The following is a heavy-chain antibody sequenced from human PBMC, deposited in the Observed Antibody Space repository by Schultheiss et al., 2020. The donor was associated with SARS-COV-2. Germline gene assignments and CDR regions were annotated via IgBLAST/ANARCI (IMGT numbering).Heavy chain of an antibody. D-gene: IGHD2-15*01. V-gene: IGHV4-34*01. CDR3: ARRGSGGMTFDH. J-gene: IGHJ4*02. CDR1: GGSFSGYY. Sequence: GSLRLSCAVYGGSFSGYYWSWIRQPPGKGLEWIGYIYYSGSTNYNPSLKSRVTISVDTSKNQFSLKLSSVTAADTAVYYCARRGSGGMTFDHWGQGTRVTVSS. CDR2: IYYSGST.